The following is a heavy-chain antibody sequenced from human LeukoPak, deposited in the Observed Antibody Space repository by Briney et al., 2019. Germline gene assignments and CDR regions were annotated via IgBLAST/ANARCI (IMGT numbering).Heavy chain of an antibody. J-gene: IGHJ5*02. CDR2: IYTSGST. CDR1: GGSISSGSYY. CDR3: ARGNWNYASFWFDP. D-gene: IGHD1-7*01. Sequence: SETLSLTCTVSGGSISSGSYYWSWIRQPAGKGLEWIGRIYTSGSTNYNPSLKSRVTISVDTSKNQFSLKLSSVTAADTAVYYCARGNWNYASFWFDPWGQGTLVTVSS. V-gene: IGHV4-61*02.